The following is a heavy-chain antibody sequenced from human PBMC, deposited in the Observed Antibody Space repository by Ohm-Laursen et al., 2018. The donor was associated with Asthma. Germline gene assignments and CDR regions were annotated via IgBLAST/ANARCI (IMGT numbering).Heavy chain of an antibody. CDR3: AKDSSEVVAADEY. CDR2: IDGSGGRT. V-gene: IGHV3-23*01. CDR1: GFTFNKHH. J-gene: IGHJ4*02. D-gene: IGHD2-15*01. Sequence: GSLRLSCAASGFTFNKHHMTWVRQAPGKGLEWVSAIDGSGGRTYYADSVKGRFTISRDNPRNTLYLQMNSLRAEDTAVYYCAKDSSEVVAADEYWGQGTLVTGSS.